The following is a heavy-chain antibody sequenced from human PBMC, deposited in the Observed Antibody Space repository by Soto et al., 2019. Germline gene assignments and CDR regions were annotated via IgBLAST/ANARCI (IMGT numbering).Heavy chain of an antibody. CDR1: GGSISSGDYY. D-gene: IGHD1-1*01. Sequence: PSETLSLTCTVSGGSISSGDYYWSWIRQHPGKGLEWIGYIYYSGSTYYNPSLKSRVTISVDTSKKQFSLKLSSVTAADTAVYYYARWPQLEPRFDYWGQGTLVTVSS. CDR3: ARWPQLEPRFDY. V-gene: IGHV4-31*03. CDR2: IYYSGST. J-gene: IGHJ4*02.